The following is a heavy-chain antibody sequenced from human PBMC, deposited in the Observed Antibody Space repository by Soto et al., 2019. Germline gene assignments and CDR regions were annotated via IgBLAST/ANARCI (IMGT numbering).Heavy chain of an antibody. J-gene: IGHJ4*02. CDR1: GYTFTNYA. CDR3: ARDLAAAGPFDY. V-gene: IGHV1-18*01. D-gene: IGHD6-13*01. Sequence: QVQLVQSGAEVKKPGASVKVSCKASGYTFTNYAFSWVRQAPGQGLEWMGWISAYNGNTNYPQKLQGRVTMTTDTSTSTAYMELRSLRPDDTAVYCGARDLAAAGPFDYWGQGTLVTVSS. CDR2: ISAYNGNT.